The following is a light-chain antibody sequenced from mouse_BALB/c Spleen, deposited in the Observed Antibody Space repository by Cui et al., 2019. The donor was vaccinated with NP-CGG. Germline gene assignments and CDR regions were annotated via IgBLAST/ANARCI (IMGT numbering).Light chain of an antibody. J-gene: IGLJ1*01. CDR2: GTN. V-gene: IGLV1*01. CDR1: TVAVTTSNY. Sequence: QAVVTQASALTTSPGETVTLTCRSSTVAVTTSNYANWVQEKPDHLFTGLIGGTNNRPPGVPARFSGSLIGDKAALTITGAQTEDEAIYFCALWYSNHWVFGGGTKLTVL. CDR3: ALWYSNHWV.